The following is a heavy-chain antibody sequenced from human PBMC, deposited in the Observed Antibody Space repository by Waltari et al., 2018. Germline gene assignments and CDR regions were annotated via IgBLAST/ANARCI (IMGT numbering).Heavy chain of an antibody. CDR1: GGSISSSSYY. D-gene: IGHD6-13*01. V-gene: IGHV4-39*07. Sequence: QLQLQESGPGLVKPSETLSLTCTVSGGSISSSSYYWGWTRQPPGKGLEWIGSIYYSGSTYYNPSLKSRVTISVDTSKNQFSLKLSSVTAADTAVYYCAREKAGTNWFDPWGQGTLVTVSS. J-gene: IGHJ5*02. CDR3: AREKAGTNWFDP. CDR2: IYYSGST.